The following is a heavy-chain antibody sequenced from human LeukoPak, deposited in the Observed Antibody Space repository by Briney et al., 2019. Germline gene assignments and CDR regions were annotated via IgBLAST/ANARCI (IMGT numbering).Heavy chain of an antibody. Sequence: SETLSLTCAVYGGSFSGYYWSWIRQPPGKGLEWIGEINHSGSTNYNPSLKSRVTISVDKSKNQFSLKLSSVTAADTAVYYCARDGEYSGSSDAFDIWGQGTMVTVSS. CDR1: GGSFSGYY. CDR2: INHSGST. V-gene: IGHV4-34*01. D-gene: IGHD1-26*01. CDR3: ARDGEYSGSSDAFDI. J-gene: IGHJ3*02.